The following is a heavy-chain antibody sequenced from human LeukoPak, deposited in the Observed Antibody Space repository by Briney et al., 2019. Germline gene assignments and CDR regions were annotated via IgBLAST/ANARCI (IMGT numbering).Heavy chain of an antibody. J-gene: IGHJ4*02. V-gene: IGHV1-46*01. D-gene: IGHD1-26*01. CDR2: INPSGGST. CDR1: GYTFTSYY. CDR3: ATQELSSYYFDY. Sequence: ASVKVSCKASGYTFTSYYMHWVRQAPGQGLEWMGIINPSGGSTSYAQKFQGRVTMTRDTATSTVYMELSSLRSEDTAVYYCATQELSSYYFDYWGQGTLVTVSS.